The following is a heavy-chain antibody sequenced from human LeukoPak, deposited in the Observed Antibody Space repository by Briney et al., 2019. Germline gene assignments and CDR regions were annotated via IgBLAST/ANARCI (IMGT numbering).Heavy chain of an antibody. D-gene: IGHD3-3*01. CDR1: GFTFSSYS. CDR3: ARPYYDFWSGYQHKWFDP. J-gene: IGHJ5*02. Sequence: GGSLRLSCAASGFTFSSYSMNWVRQAPGKGLEWVSCISSSSSTIYYADSVKGRFTISRDNAKNSLYLQMNGLRAEDTAVYYCARPYYDFWSGYQHKWFDPWGQGTLVTVSS. V-gene: IGHV3-48*01. CDR2: ISSSSSTI.